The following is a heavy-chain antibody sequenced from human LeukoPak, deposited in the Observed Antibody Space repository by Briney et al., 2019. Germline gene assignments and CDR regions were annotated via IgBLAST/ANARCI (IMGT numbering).Heavy chain of an antibody. CDR3: ARGIGYYDFWSGYAETGYFDY. CDR1: GYTFTSYD. CDR2: MNPNSGNT. Sequence: ASVKVSCKASGYTFTSYDINWVRQATGQGLEWMGWMNPNSGNTGYAQKFQGRVTMTRNTSISTAYMELSSLRSEDTAVYYCARGIGYYDFWSGYAETGYFDYWGQGTLVTVSS. V-gene: IGHV1-8*01. D-gene: IGHD3-3*01. J-gene: IGHJ4*02.